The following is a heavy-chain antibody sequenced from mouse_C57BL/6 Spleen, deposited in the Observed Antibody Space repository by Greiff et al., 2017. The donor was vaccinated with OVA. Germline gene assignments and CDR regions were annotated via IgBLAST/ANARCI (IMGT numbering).Heavy chain of an antibody. V-gene: IGHV5-16*01. CDR2: INYDGSST. Sequence: DVQLVESEGGLVQPGSSMKLSCTASGFTFSDYYMAWVRQVPEKGLEWVANINYDGSSTYYLDSLKSRFIISRDNAKNILYLQMSSLKSEDTATYYCARLTGHFDYWGQGTTLTVSS. D-gene: IGHD4-1*01. CDR3: ARLTGHFDY. J-gene: IGHJ2*01. CDR1: GFTFSDYY.